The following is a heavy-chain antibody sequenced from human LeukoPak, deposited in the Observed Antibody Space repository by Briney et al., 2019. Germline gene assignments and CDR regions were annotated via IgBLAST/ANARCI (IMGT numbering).Heavy chain of an antibody. J-gene: IGHJ4*02. CDR3: ARDPKGTYYYDSSGYYYFDY. V-gene: IGHV3-21*01. D-gene: IGHD3-22*01. Sequence: PGGSLRLSCAASGFTFSSYSMNWVRQAPGKGLEWVSSISSSSSYIYYADSVKGRFTISRDNAKNSLYLQMNSLRAEDTAVYYCARDPKGTYYYDSSGYYYFDYWAREPWSPSPQ. CDR1: GFTFSSYS. CDR2: ISSSSSYI.